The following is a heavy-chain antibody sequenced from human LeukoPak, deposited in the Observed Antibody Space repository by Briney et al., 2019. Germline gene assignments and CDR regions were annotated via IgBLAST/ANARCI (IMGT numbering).Heavy chain of an antibody. D-gene: IGHD1-26*01. CDR2: MNPNSGNT. CDR3: ARANIGGSYPKPYYMDV. CDR1: GYTFTSYD. V-gene: IGHV1-8*03. J-gene: IGHJ6*03. Sequence: GASVKVSCKASGYTFTSYDINWVRQATGQGLEWMGWMNPNSGNTGYAQKFQGRVTITRNTSISTAYMELSSLRSEDTAVYYCARANIGGSYPKPYYMDVWGKGTTVTVSS.